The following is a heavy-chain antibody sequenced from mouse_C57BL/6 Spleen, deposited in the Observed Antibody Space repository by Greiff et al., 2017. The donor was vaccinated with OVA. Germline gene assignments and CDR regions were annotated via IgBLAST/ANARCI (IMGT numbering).Heavy chain of an antibody. CDR1: GYTFTDYY. CDR2: IYPGSGNT. V-gene: IGHV1-76*01. J-gene: IGHJ2*01. Sequence: VKLLESGAELVRPGASVKLSCKASGYTFTDYYINWVKQRPGQGLEWIARIYPGSGNTYYNEKFKGKATLTAEKSSSTAYMQLSSLTSEDSAVYFCARWREGYYFDYWGQGTTLTVSS. CDR3: ARWREGYYFDY.